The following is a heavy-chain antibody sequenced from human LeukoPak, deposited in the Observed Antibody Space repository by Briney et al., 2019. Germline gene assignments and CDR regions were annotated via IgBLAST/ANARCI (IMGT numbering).Heavy chain of an antibody. CDR3: ARASGYYRPHFDY. Sequence: SQTLSLTCAVSSGSISSGGYSWSWIRQPPGKGLEWIGYIYHSGSTYYNPSLKSRVTISVDRSKNQFSLKLSSVTAADTAVYYCARASGYYRPHFDYWGQGTLVTVSS. J-gene: IGHJ4*02. D-gene: IGHD3-22*01. CDR2: IYHSGST. V-gene: IGHV4-30-2*01. CDR1: SGSISSGGYS.